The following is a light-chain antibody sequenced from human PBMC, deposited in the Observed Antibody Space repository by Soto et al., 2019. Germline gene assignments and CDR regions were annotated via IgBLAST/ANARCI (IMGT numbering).Light chain of an antibody. CDR2: GNS. CDR1: SFNFGAGYD. CDR3: QSYDNSLGAVV. Sequence: QSVLTQPPSVSGAPGQRVTISCTGNSFNFGAGYDVHWYQQLPGTAPKLLIYGNSHRPSGVPGRFSGSKSGTSASLAITGLQAEDEADYYCQSYDNSLGAVVFGGGTKGTVL. V-gene: IGLV1-40*01. J-gene: IGLJ2*01.